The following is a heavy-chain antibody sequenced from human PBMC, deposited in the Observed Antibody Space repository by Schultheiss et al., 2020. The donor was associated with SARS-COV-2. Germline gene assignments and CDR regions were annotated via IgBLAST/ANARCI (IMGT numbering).Heavy chain of an antibody. CDR1: GHTFTDYY. CDR2: INPNSGGT. CDR3: ARGRGYCSSTSCYSSYYYYGMDV. V-gene: IGHV1-2*06. Sequence: ASVKVSCKASGHTFTDYYMHWVRQAPGQGLERLGRINPNSGGTNYAQKFQGRVTMTRDTSISTACMELSRLRSDDTAVYYCARGRGYCSSTSCYSSYYYYGMDVWGQGTTVTVSS. D-gene: IGHD2-2*01. J-gene: IGHJ6*02.